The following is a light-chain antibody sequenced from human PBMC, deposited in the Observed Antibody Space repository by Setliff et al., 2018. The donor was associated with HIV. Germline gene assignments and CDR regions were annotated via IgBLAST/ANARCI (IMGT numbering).Light chain of an antibody. CDR1: SSDVGDYNY. J-gene: IGLJ1*01. CDR2: EVS. Sequence: QSVLTQPASVSGSPGQSITISCTGTSSDVGDYNYVSWYQQHPGKPPKLMIYEVSNRPSGVSNRFSGSKSGNTASLTISGLQAEDEADYYCSSYTSSGSYVLGTGTKGTV. CDR3: SSYTSSGSYV. V-gene: IGLV2-14*01.